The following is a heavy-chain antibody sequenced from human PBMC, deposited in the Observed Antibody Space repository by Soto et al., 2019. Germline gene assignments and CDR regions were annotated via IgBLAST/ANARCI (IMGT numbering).Heavy chain of an antibody. Sequence: PGGPLRLSCAASGFTFRNFGMHWVRQAPGKGLEWVATISSDGSNKYFLDSVKGRITISRDNSKDTVYLQMNSLTAEDTAVYYCSIFGVVTSYAMDVWGQGTTVTVSS. V-gene: IGHV3-30*03. D-gene: IGHD3-3*01. CDR3: SIFGVVTSYAMDV. CDR2: ISSDGSNK. CDR1: GFTFRNFG. J-gene: IGHJ6*02.